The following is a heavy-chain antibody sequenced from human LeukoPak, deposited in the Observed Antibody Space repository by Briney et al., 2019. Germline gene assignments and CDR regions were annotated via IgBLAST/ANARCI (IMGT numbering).Heavy chain of an antibody. V-gene: IGHV4-34*01. J-gene: IGHJ6*02. Sequence: SETLSLTCAVYGGSFSGYYWSWIRQPPGKGLEWIGEINHSGSTNYNPSLRSRVTISVDTSKNQFSLKLSSVTAADTAVYYCAKTPAITMVRGVISYYYYGMDVWGQGTTVTVSS. CDR1: GGSFSGYY. D-gene: IGHD3-10*01. CDR3: AKTPAITMVRGVISYYYYGMDV. CDR2: INHSGST.